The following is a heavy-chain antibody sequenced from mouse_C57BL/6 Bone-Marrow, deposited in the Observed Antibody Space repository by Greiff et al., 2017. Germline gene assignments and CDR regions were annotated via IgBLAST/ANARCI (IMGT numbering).Heavy chain of an antibody. CDR2: IYPRSGNT. CDR1: GYTFTSYG. V-gene: IGHV1-81*01. CDR3: AGKLTPY. Sequence: QVQLKQSGAELARPGASVKLSCKASGYTFTSYGISWVKQRTGQGLEWIGEIYPRSGNTYYNEKFKGKATLTADKSSSTAYMELRSLTSEGSAVYFCAGKLTPYWGQGTLVTVSA. J-gene: IGHJ3*01.